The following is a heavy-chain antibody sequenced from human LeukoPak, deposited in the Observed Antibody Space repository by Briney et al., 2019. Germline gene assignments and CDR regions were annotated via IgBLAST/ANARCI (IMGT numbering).Heavy chain of an antibody. D-gene: IGHD3-16*02. Sequence: GGSLRLSCAASGFTFSSYAMSWVRQAPGKGLEWVSAISGSGGSTYYADSVKGRLTISRDNSKNTLYLQMNSLRAEDTAVYYCAKRDDYIWGSYRYTEGFYFDYWGQGTLVTVSS. CDR2: ISGSGGST. CDR3: AKRDDYIWGSYRYTEGFYFDY. V-gene: IGHV3-23*01. CDR1: GFTFSSYA. J-gene: IGHJ4*02.